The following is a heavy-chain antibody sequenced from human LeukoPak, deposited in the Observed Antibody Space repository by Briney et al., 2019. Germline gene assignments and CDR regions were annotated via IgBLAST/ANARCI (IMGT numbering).Heavy chain of an antibody. Sequence: GAXVKVSCKASGYTFTSYYMHWVRQAPGQGLEWMGIINPSGGSTSYAQKFQGRVTMTRDTSTSTVYMELSSLRSEDTAVYYCARDRLWFGEQYYYMDVWGKGTTVTVSS. CDR2: INPSGGST. J-gene: IGHJ6*03. CDR3: ARDRLWFGEQYYYMDV. D-gene: IGHD3-10*01. CDR1: GYTFTSYY. V-gene: IGHV1-46*01.